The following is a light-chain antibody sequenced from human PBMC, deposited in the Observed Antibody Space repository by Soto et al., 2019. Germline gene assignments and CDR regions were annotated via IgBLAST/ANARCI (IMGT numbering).Light chain of an antibody. V-gene: IGLV1-47*01. CDR3: ASWDDSLSGL. CDR2: RNS. Sequence: QSVLTQPPSASGTPGQRVTISCSGSSSNIGSNYVYWYQQLPGTAPKLLIYRNSQRPSGVPDRFSGSRSGTSASLAINGLRSDDEADYYCASWDDSLSGLFGGGTQLTVL. J-gene: IGLJ2*01. CDR1: SSNIGSNY.